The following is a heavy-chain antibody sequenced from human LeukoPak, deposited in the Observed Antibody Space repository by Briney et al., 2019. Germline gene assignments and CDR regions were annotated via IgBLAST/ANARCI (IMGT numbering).Heavy chain of an antibody. CDR2: INPNSGGT. D-gene: IGHD3-22*01. V-gene: IGHV1-2*02. CDR1: GYTFTGYY. J-gene: IGHJ4*02. CDR3: ARADYYYDSSGYY. Sequence: ASVKVSCKASGYTFTGYYMHWVRQAPGQGLEWMGWINPNSGGTNYAQKFQGRVTMTRDTSISTAYMELSRLRSGDTAVYYCARADYYYDSSGYYWGQGTLVTVSS.